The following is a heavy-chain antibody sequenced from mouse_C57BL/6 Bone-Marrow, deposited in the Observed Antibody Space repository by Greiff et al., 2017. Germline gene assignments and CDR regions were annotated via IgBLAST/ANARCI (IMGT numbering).Heavy chain of an antibody. CDR3: ARSEEYRWFAY. J-gene: IGHJ3*01. D-gene: IGHD5-1*01. Sequence: VQLLQSGAELVRPGTSVKMSCTASGYTFTTYWIGWAKQRPGHGLAWIGDIYPGGGYTTYNAQFKGKAPLTADKSSSTAYMQFSSLTSEDSAIYYGARSEEYRWFAYWGQGTLVTVSA. CDR2: IYPGGGYT. V-gene: IGHV1-63*01. CDR1: GYTFTTYW.